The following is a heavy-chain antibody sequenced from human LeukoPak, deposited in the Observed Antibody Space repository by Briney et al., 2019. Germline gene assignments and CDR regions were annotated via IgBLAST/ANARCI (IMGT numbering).Heavy chain of an antibody. Sequence: GGSLRLSCAASGFTFSSYSMNWVRQAPGKGLEWVSSISSSSNYIYYADSVKGRFTISRDNAKNSVFLQMNSLRAEDTAVYCCAAVIDYWGQGTLVTVSS. V-gene: IGHV3-21*01. CDR3: AAVIDY. J-gene: IGHJ4*02. CDR1: GFTFSSYS. CDR2: ISSSSNYI.